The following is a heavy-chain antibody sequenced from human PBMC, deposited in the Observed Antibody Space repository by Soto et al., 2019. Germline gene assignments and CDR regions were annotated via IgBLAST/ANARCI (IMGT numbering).Heavy chain of an antibody. D-gene: IGHD3-22*01. Sequence: PSLTCDVSGDSISSSNWWTWVRQSPGKGLEWIGEIYHSGSTNYNPSLNSRVTVSLDKSKNQFSLNLNSVTAADTAVYYCLVRRGYDRTSPSLSWFGSWGQGTLVTVSS. J-gene: IGHJ5*01. CDR1: GDSISSSNW. CDR3: LVRRGYDRTSPSLSWFGS. CDR2: IYHSGST. V-gene: IGHV4-4*02.